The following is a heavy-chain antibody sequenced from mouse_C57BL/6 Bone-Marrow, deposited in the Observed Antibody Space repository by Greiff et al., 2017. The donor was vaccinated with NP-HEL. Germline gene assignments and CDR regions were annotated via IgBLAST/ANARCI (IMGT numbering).Heavy chain of an antibody. J-gene: IGHJ4*01. D-gene: IGHD2-5*01. V-gene: IGHV1-9*01. CDR2: ILPGSGST. Sequence: QVQLKQSGAELMKPGASVKLSCKATGYTFTGYWIEWVKQRPGHGLEWIGEILPGSGSTNYNEKFKGKATFTADTSSNTAYMQLSSLTTEDSANYYCAKHRYNSNQVYYAMDYWGQGTSVTVSS. CDR1: GYTFTGYW. CDR3: AKHRYNSNQVYYAMDY.